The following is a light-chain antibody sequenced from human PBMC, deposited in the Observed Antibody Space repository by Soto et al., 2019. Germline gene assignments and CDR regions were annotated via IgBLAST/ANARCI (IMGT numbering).Light chain of an antibody. CDR3: QQTYSTPGT. Sequence: DIQMTQSPSSLSASVGDRVTITCRASRTIAGYVNWYQQRPGEAPNLLIYAASSLQSGVPSRFRGSGSGTDFTLTINSLQPEDCATVDCQQTYSTPGTFGQGTKVEIK. V-gene: IGKV1-39*01. CDR1: RTIAGY. CDR2: AAS. J-gene: IGKJ1*01.